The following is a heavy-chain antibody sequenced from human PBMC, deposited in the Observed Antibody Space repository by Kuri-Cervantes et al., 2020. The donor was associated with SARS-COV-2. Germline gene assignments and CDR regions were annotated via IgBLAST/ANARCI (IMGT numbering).Heavy chain of an antibody. CDR3: ARDRVGVHDS. J-gene: IGHJ4*02. D-gene: IGHD2-21*01. Sequence: GESLKISCAASGFTFSRYAVHWVRQAPGKGLEWVAVISYDGSNKDYTASGKGRFTISRDDSQNTLYLQMKSLRTEDTALYYCARDRVGVHDSWGQGTLVTVSS. CDR2: ISYDGSNK. CDR1: GFTFSRYA. V-gene: IGHV3-30-3*01.